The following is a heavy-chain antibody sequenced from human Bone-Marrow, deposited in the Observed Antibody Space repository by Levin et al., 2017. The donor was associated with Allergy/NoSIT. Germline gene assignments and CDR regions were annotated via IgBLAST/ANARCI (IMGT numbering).Heavy chain of an antibody. CDR2: IHPGDSET. J-gene: IGHJ4*02. Sequence: GGSLRLSCKGSGYRFTSNWIAWVRQMPGKGLEWMGIIHPGDSETTYSPSFQDQATIPVDKSINTAYLQWSRLKASDTAMYYCARQKISYFDSWGQGTLVTVSS. CDR1: GYRFTSNW. V-gene: IGHV5-51*01. CDR3: ARQKISYFDS.